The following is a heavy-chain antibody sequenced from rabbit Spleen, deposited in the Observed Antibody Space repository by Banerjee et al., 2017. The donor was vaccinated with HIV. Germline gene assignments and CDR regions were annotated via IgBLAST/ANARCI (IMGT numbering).Heavy chain of an antibody. CDR1: GFSFSSSYW. J-gene: IGHJ6*01. Sequence: QSLEESGGDLVKPGASLTLTCTASGFSFSSSYWICWVRQAPGKGLEWIACIYAGSSDSTYYANWAKGRFTISKTSSTTVTLQMTSLTAADTATYFCARDLTDIIGWNFGWWGQGTLVTVS. CDR2: IYAGSSDST. V-gene: IGHV1S40*01. CDR3: ARDLTDIIGWNFGW. D-gene: IGHD4-1*01.